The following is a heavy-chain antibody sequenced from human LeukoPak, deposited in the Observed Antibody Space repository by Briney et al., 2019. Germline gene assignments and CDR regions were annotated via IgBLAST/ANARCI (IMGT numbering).Heavy chain of an antibody. D-gene: IGHD6-19*01. J-gene: IGHJ4*02. Sequence: PSETLSLTCTVSGYSISSGYYWSWIRQPPGKGLEWIGEINHSGSTNYNPSLKSRVTISVDTSKNQFSLKLSSVTAADTAVYYCARAEVAVAGTYDYWGQGTLVTVSS. V-gene: IGHV4-38-2*02. CDR2: INHSGST. CDR3: ARAEVAVAGTYDY. CDR1: GYSISSGYY.